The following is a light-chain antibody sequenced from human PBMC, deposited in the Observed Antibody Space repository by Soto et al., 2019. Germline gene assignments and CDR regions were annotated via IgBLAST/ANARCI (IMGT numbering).Light chain of an antibody. CDR3: QEYKSYSWT. CDR2: DAS. CDR1: QSVSTR. J-gene: IGKJ1*01. Sequence: DIQMTQSPSSLSASVGDRVTIICRASQSVSTRLAWYQQKPGKAPKLLIYDASSLESGVPARVSGSGSGTEFTLTIDSLQPDDFATYYCQEYKSYSWTFGQGTKVDIK. V-gene: IGKV1-5*02.